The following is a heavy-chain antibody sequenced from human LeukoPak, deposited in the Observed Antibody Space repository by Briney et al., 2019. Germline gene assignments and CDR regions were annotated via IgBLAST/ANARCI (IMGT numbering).Heavy chain of an antibody. J-gene: IGHJ5*02. D-gene: IGHD2-2*01. Sequence: GASVKVSCKASGYTFTSYGISWVRQAPGQGLEWMGWISAYNGNTNYAQKLQGRVIMTTDTSTSTAYMELRSLRFDDTAVYYCARDPGLHYSSTSCLNWFDPWGQGTLVTVSS. CDR3: ARDPGLHYSSTSCLNWFDP. CDR1: GYTFTSYG. V-gene: IGHV1-18*01. CDR2: ISAYNGNT.